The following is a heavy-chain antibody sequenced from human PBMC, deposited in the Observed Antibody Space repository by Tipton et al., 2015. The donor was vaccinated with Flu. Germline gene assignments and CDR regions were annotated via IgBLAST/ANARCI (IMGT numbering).Heavy chain of an antibody. CDR3: VRLANYYDSSTYYGDFDY. J-gene: IGHJ4*02. Sequence: LSLTCVASGFTFDDYGMTWVRQAPGKGLEWVSGINWNGVNTGYADSVKGRFTISRDNAKNSLYLQMNSLRAEDTALYYCVRLANYYDSSTYYGDFDYWGQGALVTVSS. CDR1: GFTFDDYG. D-gene: IGHD3-22*01. CDR2: INWNGVNT. V-gene: IGHV3-20*04.